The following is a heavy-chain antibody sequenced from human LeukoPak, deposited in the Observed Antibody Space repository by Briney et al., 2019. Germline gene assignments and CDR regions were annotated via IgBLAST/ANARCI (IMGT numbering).Heavy chain of an antibody. CDR2: ISAYNGNT. J-gene: IGHJ6*03. CDR3: ARSSPVGGTYYYYMDV. CDR1: GYSFTDYY. D-gene: IGHD1-26*01. Sequence: GASVKVSCEASGYSFTDYYIHWVRQAPGQGLEWMGWISAYNGNTNYAQKLQGRVTMTTDTSTSTAYMELRSLRSDDTAVYYCARSSPVGGTYYYYMDVWGKGTTVTVSS. V-gene: IGHV1-18*04.